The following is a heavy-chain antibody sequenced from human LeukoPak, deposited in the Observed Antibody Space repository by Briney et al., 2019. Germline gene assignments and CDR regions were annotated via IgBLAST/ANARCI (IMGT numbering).Heavy chain of an antibody. CDR2: IYYSGST. CDR1: GGSISSGGYY. D-gene: IGHD3-22*01. J-gene: IGHJ4*02. Sequence: PSQTLSLTCTVSGGSISSGGYYWSWIRQHPGKGLEWIGYIYYSGSTYYNPSLKSRVTISVDTSKNQFSLKLSSVTAADTAVYYCASQQGGEYYYDSSGYYPGFYFDYWGQGTLVTVSS. CDR3: ASQQGGEYYYDSSGYYPGFYFDY. V-gene: IGHV4-31*03.